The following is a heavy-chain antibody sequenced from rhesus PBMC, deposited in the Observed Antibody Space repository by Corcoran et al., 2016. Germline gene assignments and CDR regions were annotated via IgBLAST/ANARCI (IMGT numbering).Heavy chain of an antibody. V-gene: IGHV4-73*01. CDR3: ARDSGSYYYLNRFDV. D-gene: IGHD3-16*01. J-gene: IGHJ5-1*01. CDR2: MDGKIGST. Sequence: QVKLQQWGEGLVKPSETLSLTCTVYGGSISGYYYWRWIRQAPGKGLEGIGNMDGKIGSTKNKPSRKNRVTISKDTSKNQVSMKLSSVTAADTAVYDCARDSGSYYYLNRFDVWGPGVLVTVSS. CDR1: GGSISGYYY.